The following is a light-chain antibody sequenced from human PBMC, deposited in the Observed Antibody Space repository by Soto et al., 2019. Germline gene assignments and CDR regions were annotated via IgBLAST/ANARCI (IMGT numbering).Light chain of an antibody. J-gene: IGKJ4*01. V-gene: IGKV3-11*01. CDR3: QQYGSSPLT. Sequence: EIVLTQSASTLSWSPGERATPSCRASQSVSSSLTWYQQKRGQAPRLLIYDASNRATGIPARFSGSGYGTDFTLIISSLETEDLAVYYCQQYGSSPLTFGGGTKVDIK. CDR2: DAS. CDR1: QSVSSS.